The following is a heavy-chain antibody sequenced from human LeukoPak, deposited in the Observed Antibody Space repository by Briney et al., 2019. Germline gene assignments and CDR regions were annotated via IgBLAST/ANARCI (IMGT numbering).Heavy chain of an antibody. J-gene: IGHJ4*02. CDR1: GGTFSSYA. CDR2: IIPILGIA. D-gene: IGHD1-26*01. Sequence: ASVTVSCTASGGTFSSYAISWVRQAPGQGLEWMGRIIPILGIANYAQKFQGRVTITADKSTSTAYMELSSLRSEDTAVYYCARSGSLYYFDYWGQGTLVTVSS. V-gene: IGHV1-69*04. CDR3: ARSGSLYYFDY.